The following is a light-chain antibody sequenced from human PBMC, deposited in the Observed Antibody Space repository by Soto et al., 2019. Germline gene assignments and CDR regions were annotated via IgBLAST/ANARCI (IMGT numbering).Light chain of an antibody. J-gene: IGKJ1*01. CDR1: KSLTNNC. V-gene: IGKV3-20*01. Sequence: LVFTQSPGTLSLSQGETPTLSCRPGKSLTNNCFAWNQQKPGRVLRLLTHGAATSTTGISNGCSGSGYRTDFTRIISRLEPEDVAVYYCQQYEAAVTFGQGTKVDI. CDR2: GAA. CDR3: QQYEAAVT.